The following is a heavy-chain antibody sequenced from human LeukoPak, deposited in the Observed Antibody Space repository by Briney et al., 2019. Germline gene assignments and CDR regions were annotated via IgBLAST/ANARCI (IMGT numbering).Heavy chain of an antibody. Sequence: PSETLSLTCAVYGGSFSGYYWSWIRQPPGKGLEWIGEINHSGSTNYNPSLKSRVTISVDTSKNQFSLKLSSVTAADTAVYYCARRAAYGSGRYWFDPWGQGTLVTVSS. CDR3: ARRAAYGSGRYWFDP. CDR2: INHSGST. V-gene: IGHV4-34*01. J-gene: IGHJ5*02. D-gene: IGHD3-10*01. CDR1: GGSFSGYY.